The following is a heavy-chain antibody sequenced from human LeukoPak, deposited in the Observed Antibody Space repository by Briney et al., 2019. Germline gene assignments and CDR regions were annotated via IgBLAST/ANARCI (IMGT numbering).Heavy chain of an antibody. D-gene: IGHD1-14*01. J-gene: IGHJ4*02. CDR1: GYTLSGYY. CDR2: INPSDGST. Sequence: ASVKVSCKASGYTLSGYYMHWVRQAPGQGLEWMGIINPSDGSTTYAQKFQGRVTMTRDMSTSTVYMELSSLRSEDTAVYYCAREKVLEITLSFDYWGQGTLVTVSS. V-gene: IGHV1-46*01. CDR3: AREKVLEITLSFDY.